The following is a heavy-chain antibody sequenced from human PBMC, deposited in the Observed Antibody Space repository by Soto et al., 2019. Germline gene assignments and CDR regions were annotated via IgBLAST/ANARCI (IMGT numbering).Heavy chain of an antibody. D-gene: IGHD3-10*01. CDR2: ISTKTGNT. CDR1: GYTFTNND. V-gene: IGHV1-18*01. J-gene: IGHJ4*02. CDR3: ARGGYRGSGSAEFFH. Sequence: QVQLVQSGSEVKRPGASVRVSCKASGYTFTNNDMNWVRQAPGQGLEWMGRISTKTGNTKYAQKVQGRFTMTTDTSTYTAYMELRSLRSDDTAVYYCARGGYRGSGSAEFFHWGQGTLVTVSS.